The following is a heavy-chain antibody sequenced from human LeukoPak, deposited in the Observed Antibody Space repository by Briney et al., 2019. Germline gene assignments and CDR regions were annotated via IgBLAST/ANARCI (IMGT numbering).Heavy chain of an antibody. CDR2: IHYSGST. Sequence: SETLSLTCTVSGDPITSGTYYWGWIRQPPGKGLEWIGSIHYSGSTYYNPSLKSRVTISVDTSKNQFSLKLSSVTAADTAVYYCARHAGGIAAAGTRPFDYWGQGTLVTVSS. J-gene: IGHJ4*02. CDR1: GDPITSGTYY. V-gene: IGHV4-39*01. D-gene: IGHD6-13*01. CDR3: ARHAGGIAAAGTRPFDY.